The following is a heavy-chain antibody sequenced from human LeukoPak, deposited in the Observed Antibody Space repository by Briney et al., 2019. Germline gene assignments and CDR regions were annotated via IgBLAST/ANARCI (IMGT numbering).Heavy chain of an antibody. V-gene: IGHV1-3*01. Sequence: ASVKVSCKASGYTFTSYAMHWVRQAPGQRLEWMGWINPGNGNTKYSQKFQGRVTITRDTSASTAYMELSSLRSEDTAVYYCARGDCSSTSCYVGGWFDPWGQGTLVTVSS. CDR3: ARGDCSSTSCYVGGWFDP. D-gene: IGHD2-2*01. CDR1: GYTFTSYA. J-gene: IGHJ5*02. CDR2: INPGNGNT.